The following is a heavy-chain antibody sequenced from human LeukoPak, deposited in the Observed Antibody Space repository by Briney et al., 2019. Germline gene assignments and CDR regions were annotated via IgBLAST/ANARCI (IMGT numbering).Heavy chain of an antibody. J-gene: IGHJ4*02. CDR3: ARVHSGSYRGDY. CDR1: GGSISSSSYY. D-gene: IGHD1-26*01. CDR2: IYHSGST. Sequence: PSETLSLTCTVSGGSISSSSYYWGWIRQPPGKGLEWIGSIYHSGSTYYNPSLKSRVTISVDTSKNQFSLKLSSVTAADTAVYYCARVHSGSYRGDYWGQGTLVTVSS. V-gene: IGHV4-39*07.